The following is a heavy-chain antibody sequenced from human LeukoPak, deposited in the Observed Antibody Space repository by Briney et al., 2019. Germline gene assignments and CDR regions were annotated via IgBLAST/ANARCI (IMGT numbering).Heavy chain of an antibody. CDR3: PSGPSSGYYYEYFQH. Sequence: ASVKASCKASGGTFSSYAISWVRQAPGQGLEWMGGIIPIFGTANYAQKFQGRVTITTDESTSTAYMELSSLRSEDTAVYYCPSGPSSGYYYEYFQHWGQGTLVTVSS. J-gene: IGHJ1*01. D-gene: IGHD3-22*01. CDR2: IIPIFGTA. V-gene: IGHV1-69*05. CDR1: GGTFSSYA.